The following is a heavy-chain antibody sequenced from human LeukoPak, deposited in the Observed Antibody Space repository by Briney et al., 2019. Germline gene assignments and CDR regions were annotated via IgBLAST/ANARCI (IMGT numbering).Heavy chain of an antibody. J-gene: IGHJ4*02. CDR3: AKGLRLRFLEWLLD. CDR1: GFTFSSYG. D-gene: IGHD3-3*01. Sequence: GGSLRLSCAASGFTFSSYGMHWVRQAPGKGLEWVAVISYDGSNKYYADSVKGRFTISRDNSKNTLYLQMNSLRAEDTAVYYCAKGLRLRFLEWLLDWGQGTLVTVSS. V-gene: IGHV3-30*18. CDR2: ISYDGSNK.